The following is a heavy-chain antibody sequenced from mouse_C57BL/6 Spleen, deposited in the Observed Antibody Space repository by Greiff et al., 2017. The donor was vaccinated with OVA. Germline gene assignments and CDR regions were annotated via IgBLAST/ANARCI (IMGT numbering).Heavy chain of an antibody. CDR2: INPNNGGT. D-gene: IGHD1-1*01. CDR3: ARDIPTTTVVDWYFDV. Sequence: EVQLQQSGPELVKPGASVKMSCKASGYTFTDYNMHWVKQSHGKSLEWIGYINPNNGGTSYNQKFKGKATLTVNKSSSTAYMELRSLTSEDSAVYYCARDIPTTTVVDWYFDVWGTGTTVTVSS. J-gene: IGHJ1*03. CDR1: GYTFTDYN. V-gene: IGHV1-22*01.